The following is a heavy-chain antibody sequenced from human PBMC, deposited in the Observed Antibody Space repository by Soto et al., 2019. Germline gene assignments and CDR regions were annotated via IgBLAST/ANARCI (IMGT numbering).Heavy chain of an antibody. Sequence: SETLSLTCTVSGGSISSYYWSWIRQPPGKGLEWIGYIYYSGSTNYNPSLKGRVTISVDTSKNQFSLKLSSVTAADTAVYYCARTLEYQGYYYGMGVWGQGTTVTVSS. CDR2: IYYSGST. J-gene: IGHJ6*02. CDR1: GGSISSYY. CDR3: ARTLEYQGYYYGMGV. V-gene: IGHV4-59*01.